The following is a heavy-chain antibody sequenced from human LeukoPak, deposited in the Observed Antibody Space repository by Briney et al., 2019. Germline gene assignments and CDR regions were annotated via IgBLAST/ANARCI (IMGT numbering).Heavy chain of an antibody. CDR1: GFTFSSYW. CDR3: ARDGVEPGIYFDY. Sequence: PGGSLRLSCAASGFTFSSYWMNWVRQAPGKGLEWVANIKQDGSEKYYVDSVKGRFTTSRDNAKNSLYLQMNSLRAEDTAVYYCARDGVEPGIYFDYWGQGALVTVSS. J-gene: IGHJ4*02. CDR2: IKQDGSEK. D-gene: IGHD2-2*01. V-gene: IGHV3-7*01.